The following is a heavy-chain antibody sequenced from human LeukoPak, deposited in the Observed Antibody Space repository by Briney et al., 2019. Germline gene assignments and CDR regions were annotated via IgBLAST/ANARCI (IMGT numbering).Heavy chain of an antibody. CDR2: ISAYNGNT. CDR3: AREIITMVRGVIMRWFDP. CDR1: GYTFTSYG. Sequence: GASVKVSCKASGYTFTSYGISWVRQAPGQGLEWMGWISAYNGNTNYAQKLQGRVTMTTDTSTSTAYMELRSLRSDDTAVYYCAREIITMVRGVIMRWFDPWGQGTLVTVSS. J-gene: IGHJ5*02. V-gene: IGHV1-18*01. D-gene: IGHD3-10*01.